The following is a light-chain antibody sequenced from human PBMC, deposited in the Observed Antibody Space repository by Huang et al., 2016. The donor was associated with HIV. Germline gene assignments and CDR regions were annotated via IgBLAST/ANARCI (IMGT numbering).Light chain of an antibody. CDR3: QQSYRIPRT. Sequence: DIQMTQSPSSLSASVGDRVIITCRASQSVSQYLNWYQQMPGKAPKRSSYGASTLRGGVSSRFSGSGSATEFTLTISSLQPEDAAAYYCQQSYRIPRTFGQGTSLEI. J-gene: IGKJ2*02. CDR2: GAS. V-gene: IGKV1-39*01. CDR1: QSVSQY.